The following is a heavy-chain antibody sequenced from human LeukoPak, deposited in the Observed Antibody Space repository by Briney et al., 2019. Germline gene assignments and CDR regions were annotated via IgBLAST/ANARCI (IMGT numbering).Heavy chain of an antibody. CDR1: GFTFSSYA. V-gene: IGHV3-30-3*01. CDR3: ARAKGLRFAFDI. Sequence: GRSLRLSCAASGFTFSSYAMHWVRQAPGKGLEWVAVISYDGSNKYYADSVKGRFTISRDNSKNSLYLQMNSLRAEDTAVYYCARAKGLRFAFDIWGQGTMVTVSS. D-gene: IGHD3-3*01. J-gene: IGHJ3*02. CDR2: ISYDGSNK.